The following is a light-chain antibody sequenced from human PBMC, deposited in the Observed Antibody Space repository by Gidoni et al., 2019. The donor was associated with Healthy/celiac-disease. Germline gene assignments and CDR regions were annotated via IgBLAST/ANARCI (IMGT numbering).Light chain of an antibody. Sequence: SYELTQPPSVSVSPGQTASITCSGDKLGDKYACWYQQKPGQSPVLVIYQDSKRPSGIPGRFSGSNSGNTATLPISGTQAMDEADYYCQAWDSGVVFGGGTKLPVL. CDR1: KLGDKY. CDR3: QAWDSGVV. J-gene: IGLJ2*01. V-gene: IGLV3-1*01. CDR2: QDS.